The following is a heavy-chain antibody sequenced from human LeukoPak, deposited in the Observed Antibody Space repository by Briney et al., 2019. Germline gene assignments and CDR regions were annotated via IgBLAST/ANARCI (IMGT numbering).Heavy chain of an antibody. CDR3: ARGQDPNGSGSFDRFDY. J-gene: IGHJ4*02. D-gene: IGHD3-10*01. CDR1: GGTFSSYA. Sequence: SVKASCKASGGTFSSYAISWVRQAPGQGLEWMGGIIPIFGTANYAQKFQGRVTITADESTSTAYMELSSLRSEDTAVYYCARGQDPNGSGSFDRFDYWGQGTLVTVSS. CDR2: IIPIFGTA. V-gene: IGHV1-69*13.